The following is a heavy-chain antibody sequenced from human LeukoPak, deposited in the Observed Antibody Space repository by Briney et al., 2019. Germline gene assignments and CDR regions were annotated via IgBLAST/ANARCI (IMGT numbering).Heavy chain of an antibody. D-gene: IGHD3-9*01. CDR1: GFTFSSYG. J-gene: IGHJ4*02. Sequence: PGGSLRLSCAASGFTFSSYGMHWVRQAPGKGLEWVAVIWYDGSNKYYADSMKGRFTISRDNSKNTLYLQMNSLRAEDTAVYYCAREGYYDILTGYYNVSYYFDYWGQGTLVTVFS. CDR3: AREGYYDILTGYYNVSYYFDY. V-gene: IGHV3-33*01. CDR2: IWYDGSNK.